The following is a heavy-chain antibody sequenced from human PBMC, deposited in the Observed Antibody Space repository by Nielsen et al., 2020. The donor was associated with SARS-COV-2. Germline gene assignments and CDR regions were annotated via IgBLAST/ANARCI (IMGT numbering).Heavy chain of an antibody. CDR3: ARAYASVVTLLPYYKYDMDV. D-gene: IGHD4-23*01. V-gene: IGHV4-34*01. J-gene: IGHJ6*02. CDR2: INHTGST. Sequence: RQAPGKGLEWIGEINHTGSTNCNPSLKSRVTMSVHTSKNQFSLKLSSVTAADTAVYYCARAYASVVTLLPYYKYDMDVWGLGTTVTVSS.